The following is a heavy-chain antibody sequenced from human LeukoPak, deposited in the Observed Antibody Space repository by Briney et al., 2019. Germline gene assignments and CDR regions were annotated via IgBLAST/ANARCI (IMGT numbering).Heavy chain of an antibody. CDR2: INHSGGT. J-gene: IGHJ6*02. V-gene: IGHV4-34*01. CDR1: GGSFSGYY. D-gene: IGHD3-3*01. CDR3: ARVPRGYDFWSGYYSYYYYGMDV. Sequence: SETLSLTCAVYGGSFSGYYWSWIRQPPGKGLEWIGEINHSGGTNYNPSLKSRVTILVDTSKNQFSLKLSSMTAADTAVYYCARVPRGYDFWSGYYSYYYYGMDVWGQGTTVTVSS.